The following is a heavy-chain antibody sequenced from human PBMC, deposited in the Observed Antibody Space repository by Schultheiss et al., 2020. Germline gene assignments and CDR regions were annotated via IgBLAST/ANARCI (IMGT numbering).Heavy chain of an antibody. CDR2: ISYDGSNK. Sequence: GGSLRLSCAASGFTFSSYAMHWVRQAPGKGLEWVAVISYDGSNKYYADSVKGRFTISRDNSKNTLYLQMNSLRAEDTAVYYCAKDQDRFLEWLLGYGMDVWGQGTTVTVSS. CDR3: AKDQDRFLEWLLGYGMDV. J-gene: IGHJ6*02. CDR1: GFTFSSYA. V-gene: IGHV3-30*04. D-gene: IGHD3-3*01.